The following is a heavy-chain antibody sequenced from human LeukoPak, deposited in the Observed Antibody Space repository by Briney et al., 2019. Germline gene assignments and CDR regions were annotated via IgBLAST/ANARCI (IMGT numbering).Heavy chain of an antibody. Sequence: GGSLRLSCAASGFTFSSYAMSWVRQAPGKGLEWVSSISSSSSYIYYADSVKGRFTISRDNAKNSLYLQMNSLRAEDTAVYYCARAPSSMGLYYFDYWGQGTLVTVSS. V-gene: IGHV3-21*01. CDR2: ISSSSSYI. J-gene: IGHJ4*02. D-gene: IGHD4/OR15-4a*01. CDR3: ARAPSSMGLYYFDY. CDR1: GFTFSSYA.